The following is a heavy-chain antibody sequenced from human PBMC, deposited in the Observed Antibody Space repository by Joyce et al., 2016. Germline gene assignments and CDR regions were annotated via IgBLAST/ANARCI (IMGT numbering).Heavy chain of an antibody. Sequence: QVQLVESGGGVVQPGSFWIHLTRHAMHWVRQAPGKGLEWVSFISNDGNNKNYADSVKGRFTISRDNSKATVYLQMSSLRPDDTAIYYCARDYYFGSGRPYYFDHWGQGTLVTVSS. CDR2: ISNDGNNK. V-gene: IGHV3-30-3*01. D-gene: IGHD3-10*01. CDR1: IHLTRHA. CDR3: ARDYYFGSGRPYYFDH. J-gene: IGHJ4*02.